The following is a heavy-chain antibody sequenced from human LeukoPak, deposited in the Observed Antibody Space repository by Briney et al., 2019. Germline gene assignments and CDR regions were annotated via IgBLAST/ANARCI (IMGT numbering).Heavy chain of an antibody. J-gene: IGHJ4*02. CDR1: GFTFSSYA. Sequence: GGSLRLSCAGSGFTFSSYAMHWVRQAPGKGLEWVAVISYDGSNKYYADSVKGRFTISRDNSKNTLYLQMNSLRAEDTAVYYCARDQRKAAAGSSFDYWGQGTLVTVS. D-gene: IGHD6-13*01. CDR2: ISYDGSNK. V-gene: IGHV3-30-3*01. CDR3: ARDQRKAAAGSSFDY.